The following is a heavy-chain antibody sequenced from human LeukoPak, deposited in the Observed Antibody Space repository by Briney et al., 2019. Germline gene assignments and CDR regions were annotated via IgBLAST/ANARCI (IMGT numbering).Heavy chain of an antibody. CDR1: GFTVSSKY. CDR3: ATLQYYDFWRGSHESFYFDY. D-gene: IGHD3-3*01. Sequence: GGSLRLSCAASGFTVSSKYMSWVRQAPGKGLEWVSVIYSGGSTYYADSVKGRLTISRDNSKNTLYLQMNSLRAEDTAVYYCATLQYYDFWRGSHESFYFDYWGQGTLVTVSS. J-gene: IGHJ4*02. CDR2: IYSGGST. V-gene: IGHV3-66*01.